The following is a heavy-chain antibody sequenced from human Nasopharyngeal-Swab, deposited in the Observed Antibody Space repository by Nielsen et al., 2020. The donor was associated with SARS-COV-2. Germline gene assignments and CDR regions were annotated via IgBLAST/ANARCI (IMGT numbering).Heavy chain of an antibody. D-gene: IGHD3-10*01. CDR3: AREITMVRGVMLDY. CDR1: GFTLNNYN. V-gene: IGHV3-21*01. CDR2: IRSSSSYI. J-gene: IGHJ4*02. Sequence: GESLKISCAASGFTLNNYNFNWVRQAPGKGLEWVSSIRSSSSYIYYADSVKGRFTISRDNAKNSLYLQMNSLRAEDTAVYYCAREITMVRGVMLDYWGQGTLVTVSS.